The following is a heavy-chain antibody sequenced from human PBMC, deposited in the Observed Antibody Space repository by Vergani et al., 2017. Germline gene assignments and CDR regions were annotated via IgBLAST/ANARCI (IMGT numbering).Heavy chain of an antibody. CDR2: IRDDGSNK. Sequence: QVQLVESGGGVVQPGGSLRLSCAASGFTFSSYGMHWVRQAPGKGLEWVAFIRDDGSNKYYADSVKGRFTISKDNSKNTLYLQMNSLRAEETAVYYCANSPYDILTVYLDFGCWGQGTLVTVSS. CDR1: GFTFSSYG. D-gene: IGHD3-9*01. J-gene: IGHJ4*02. V-gene: IGHV3-30*02. CDR3: ANSPYDILTVYLDFGC.